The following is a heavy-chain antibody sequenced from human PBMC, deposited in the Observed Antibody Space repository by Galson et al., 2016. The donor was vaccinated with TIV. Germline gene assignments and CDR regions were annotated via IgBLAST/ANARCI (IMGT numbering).Heavy chain of an antibody. Sequence: SLRLSCAASGFTVSDNYMTWVRRAPGKGLEWVSMIHSGGSTHYADSVKGRFTISRDNSKNTLYLHMNSLRAEDTAVYYCARERRFCGNECYLYYYYGMDVWGQGTMVTVSS. CDR3: ARERRFCGNECYLYYYYGMDV. CDR1: GFTVSDNY. D-gene: IGHD2-21*01. CDR2: IHSGGST. V-gene: IGHV3-66*02. J-gene: IGHJ6*02.